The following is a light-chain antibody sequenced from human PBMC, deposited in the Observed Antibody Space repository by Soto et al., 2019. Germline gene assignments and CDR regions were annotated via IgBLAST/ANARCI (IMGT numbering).Light chain of an antibody. CDR1: SSDISDYDF. Sequence: QPVLTQPPSTSGSPGQSVTISCTGTSSDISDYDFVSWYQQHPGKAPKLIIYEVTKRPSGVPDRFSGSKSGNTASLTVSGLQAEDEAVYHCSSFAGSNNLMFGGGTKLTVL. CDR3: SSFAGSNNLM. CDR2: EVT. V-gene: IGLV2-8*01. J-gene: IGLJ3*02.